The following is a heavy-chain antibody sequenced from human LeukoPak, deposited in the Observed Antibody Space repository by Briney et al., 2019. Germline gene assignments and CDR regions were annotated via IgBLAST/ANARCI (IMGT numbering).Heavy chain of an antibody. CDR1: GGTFSSYG. Sequence: ASVKVSCKSSGGTFSSYGINWVRQAPGQGLEWMGGSISIFGSADYAQKFQGRVTITTDESTSTAYMELSSLRSEDTAVYYCARIIVPGGSTSSSYYYYYMDVWGKGTTVTVSS. CDR3: ARIIVPGGSTSSSYYYYYMDV. V-gene: IGHV1-69*05. D-gene: IGHD2-2*01. CDR2: SISIFGSA. J-gene: IGHJ6*03.